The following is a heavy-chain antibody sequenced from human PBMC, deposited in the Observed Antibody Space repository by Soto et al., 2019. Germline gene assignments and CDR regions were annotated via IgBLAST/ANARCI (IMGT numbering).Heavy chain of an antibody. D-gene: IGHD2-15*01. V-gene: IGHV1-8*01. CDR2: MNPNSGNA. CDR3: GRAARFAFDI. Sequence: ASVKVSCKASGYTFTSYDINWVRQAAGQGLEWMGWMNPNSGNAGYAQKFQGRVTMTRNTSITTAYMELSSLRSEDTAVYYCGRAARFAFDIWAQRTMVTVSS. J-gene: IGHJ3*02. CDR1: GYTFTSYD.